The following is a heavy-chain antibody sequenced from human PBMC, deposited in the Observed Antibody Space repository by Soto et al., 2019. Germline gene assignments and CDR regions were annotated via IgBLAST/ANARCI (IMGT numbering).Heavy chain of an antibody. CDR1: GYSFTSYW. CDR2: IYPGDSDT. V-gene: IGHV5-51*01. Sequence: GESLKISCKGSGYSFTSYWIGWVRRMPGKGLEWMGIIYPGDSDTRYSPSFQGQVTISADKPISTAYLQWSSLKASDTAMYYCARHGGYSYGYSWFDPWGQGTLVTVSS. CDR3: ARHGGYSYGYSWFDP. J-gene: IGHJ5*02. D-gene: IGHD5-18*01.